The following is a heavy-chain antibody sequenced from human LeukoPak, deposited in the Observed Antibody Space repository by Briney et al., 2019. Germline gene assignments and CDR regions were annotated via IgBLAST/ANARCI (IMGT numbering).Heavy chain of an antibody. CDR2: IYYSGST. J-gene: IGHJ4*02. CDR3: ARRNDYGGNWRDY. V-gene: IGHV4-39*01. CDR1: GGSISSSSYY. D-gene: IGHD4-23*01. Sequence: SETLSLTCTVSGGSISSSSYYWGWIRQPPGKGPEWIGSIYYSGSTYYNPSLKSRVTISVDTSKNQFSLKLSSVTAADTAVYYCARRNDYGGNWRDYWGQGTLVTVSS.